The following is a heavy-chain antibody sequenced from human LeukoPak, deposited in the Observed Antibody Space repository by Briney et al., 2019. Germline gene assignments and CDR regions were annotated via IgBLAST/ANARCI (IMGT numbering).Heavy chain of an antibody. Sequence: SETLSLTCTVSGGSISSNYWSWIRQPAGKGLEWIGRIYTSGSTNYSPPLKSRVTLSVDTSRNQFSLRLSSVTAADTAVYYCARGRAKWELLSSFDYWGQGTLVTVSS. CDR1: GGSISSNY. V-gene: IGHV4-4*07. CDR3: ARGRAKWELLSSFDY. CDR2: IYTSGST. J-gene: IGHJ4*02. D-gene: IGHD1-26*01.